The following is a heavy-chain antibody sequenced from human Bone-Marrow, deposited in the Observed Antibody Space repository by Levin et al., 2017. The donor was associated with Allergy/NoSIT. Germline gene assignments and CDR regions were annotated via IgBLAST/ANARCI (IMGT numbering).Heavy chain of an antibody. CDR2: IWYDGSNK. Sequence: GGSLRLSCAASGFTFSSYGMHWVRQAPGKGLEWVAVIWYDGSNKYYADSVKGRFTISRDNSKNMLYLQMNSLRAEDTAVYYCARAPRGYSSGCGRVSRPLDYWGQGTLVTVSS. J-gene: IGHJ4*02. D-gene: IGHD6-19*01. CDR3: ARAPRGYSSGCGRVSRPLDY. CDR1: GFTFSSYG. V-gene: IGHV3-33*01.